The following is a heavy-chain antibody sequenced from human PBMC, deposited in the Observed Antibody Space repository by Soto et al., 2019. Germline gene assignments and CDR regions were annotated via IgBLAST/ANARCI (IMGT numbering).Heavy chain of an antibody. CDR2: ISSSSSYI. J-gene: IGHJ5*02. V-gene: IGHV3-21*01. CDR3: ARDFDDFWSGYWANWFDP. D-gene: IGHD3-3*01. Sequence: GGSLRLSYPASGFTYSSLSMNWVRPAPGKVLEWVSSISSSSSYIYYAGSVKGRFTISRDNAKNSLYLQMNSLRAEDTAVYYCARDFDDFWSGYWANWFDPWGQGT. CDR1: GFTYSSLS.